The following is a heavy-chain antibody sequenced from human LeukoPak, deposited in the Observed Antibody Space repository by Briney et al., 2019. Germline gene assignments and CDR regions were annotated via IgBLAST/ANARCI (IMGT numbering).Heavy chain of an antibody. CDR1: GYTFTSYD. CDR2: MNPNSGNK. Sequence: ASVRVSCKASGYTFTSYDINWVRQATGHGREWMGWMNPNSGNKGYAQKFQGRDTMTRNTPITTAYMELSSLRSEDTAMYYCARGRRYSYGEPAYYYYMDFWGKGPTVTVSS. J-gene: IGHJ6*03. CDR3: ARGRRYSYGEPAYYYYMDF. D-gene: IGHD5-18*01. V-gene: IGHV1-8*01.